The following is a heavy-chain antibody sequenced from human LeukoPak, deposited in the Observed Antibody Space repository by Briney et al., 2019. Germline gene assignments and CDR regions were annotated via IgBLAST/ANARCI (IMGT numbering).Heavy chain of an antibody. Sequence: GGSLRLSCAASGFTFSSYEMNWVRQAPGKGLEWVSYISSSGSTIYYADSVKGRFTISRDNAKNSLYLQMNSLRAEDTAVYYCARDDDSSGWYWFDPWGQGTLVTVSS. CDR2: ISSSGSTI. J-gene: IGHJ5*02. CDR1: GFTFSSYE. D-gene: IGHD6-19*01. V-gene: IGHV3-48*03. CDR3: ARDDDSSGWYWFDP.